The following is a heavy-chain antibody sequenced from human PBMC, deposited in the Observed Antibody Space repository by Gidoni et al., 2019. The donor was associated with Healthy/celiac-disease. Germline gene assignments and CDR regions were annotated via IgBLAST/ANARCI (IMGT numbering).Heavy chain of an antibody. CDR2: IYYSGST. D-gene: IGHD6-19*01. CDR1: GGPISSSSYY. Sequence: QLQLQESGPGLVKPSETLSLTCTVSGGPISSSSYYWGWIRPPPGKGLEWIGSIYYSGSTYYNPSLKSRVTISVDTSKNQFSLKLSSVTAADTAVYYCARPIAVAAIHDAFDIWGQGTMVTVSS. V-gene: IGHV4-39*01. CDR3: ARPIAVAAIHDAFDI. J-gene: IGHJ3*02.